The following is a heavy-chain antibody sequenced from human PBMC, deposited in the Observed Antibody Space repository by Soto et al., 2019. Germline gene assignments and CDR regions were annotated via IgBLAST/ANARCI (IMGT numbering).Heavy chain of an antibody. V-gene: IGHV4-4*02. D-gene: IGHD3-10*01. CDR3: AKVRESRGPQPFDY. CDR1: GGSISSSNW. Sequence: TLSLTCAVSGGSISSSNWWSWVRQPPGKGLEWIGEIYHSGSTNYNPSLKSRVTISVDKSKNQFSLKLNSVTAADTAVYYCAKVRESRGPQPFDYWGQGTLVTVSS. CDR2: IYHSGST. J-gene: IGHJ4*02.